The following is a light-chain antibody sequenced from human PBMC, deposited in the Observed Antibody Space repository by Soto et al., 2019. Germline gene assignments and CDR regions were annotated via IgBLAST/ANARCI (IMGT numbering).Light chain of an antibody. Sequence: EIVMTQSPATLSVSPGERATLSCRASRSVSSNLAWYQQKPGQAPRLLIYGASIRATGIPARFSGSRSGTEFTLTIDSLQSEDFGVYYCQQFDNWPRTFGQGTKV. CDR2: GAS. CDR3: QQFDNWPRT. V-gene: IGKV3-15*01. CDR1: RSVSSN. J-gene: IGKJ1*01.